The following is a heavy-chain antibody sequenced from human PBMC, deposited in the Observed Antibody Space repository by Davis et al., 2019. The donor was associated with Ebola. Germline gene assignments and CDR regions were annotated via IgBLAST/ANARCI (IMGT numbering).Heavy chain of an antibody. CDR1: GFVFSYYD. CDR2: ISSGSGTI. D-gene: IGHD3-16*01. V-gene: IGHV3-48*04. J-gene: IGHJ6*02. CDR3: ARGSRVLGYGMDV. Sequence: GGSLRLSCAGSGFVFSYYDMNWVRQAPGKGLEWVSYISSGSGTIYYADSVKGRFTISRDNAKNTLYLQMNSLRAEDTAVYYCARGSRVLGYGMDVWGQGTTVTVSS.